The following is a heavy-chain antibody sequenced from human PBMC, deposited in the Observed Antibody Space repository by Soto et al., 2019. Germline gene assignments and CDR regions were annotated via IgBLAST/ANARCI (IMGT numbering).Heavy chain of an antibody. CDR2: ISSSGSTT. Sequence: GGSLRLSCATSGFTFSSYEMNWVRQAPGKGLEWVSYISSSGSTTYYADSVKGRFTISRDNAKNSLYLQMDSLRAEDTAVYYCARDQEAGSFFPYYYGMDVWGQGTTVTVSS. CDR1: GFTFSSYE. V-gene: IGHV3-48*03. J-gene: IGHJ6*02. D-gene: IGHD6-13*01. CDR3: ARDQEAGSFFPYYYGMDV.